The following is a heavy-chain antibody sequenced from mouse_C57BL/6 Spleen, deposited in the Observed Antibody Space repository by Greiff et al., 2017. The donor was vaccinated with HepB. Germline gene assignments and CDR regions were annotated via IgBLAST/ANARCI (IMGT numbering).Heavy chain of an antibody. CDR2: IYPGDGDT. J-gene: IGHJ4*01. V-gene: IGHV1-80*01. Sequence: VQLVESGAELVKPGASVKISCKASGYAFSSYWMNWVKQRPGKGLEWIGQIYPGDGDTNYNGKFKGKATLTADKSSSTAYMQLSSLTSEDSAVYFCARSLANYYGSSPYAMDYWGQGTSVTVSS. D-gene: IGHD1-1*01. CDR1: GYAFSSYW. CDR3: ARSLANYYGSSPYAMDY.